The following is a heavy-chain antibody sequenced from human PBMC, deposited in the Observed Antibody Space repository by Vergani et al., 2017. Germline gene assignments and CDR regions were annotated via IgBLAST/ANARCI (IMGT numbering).Heavy chain of an antibody. D-gene: IGHD3-3*01. Sequence: QVQLVESGGGVVQPGRSLRLSCAASGFTFSSYGMHWVRQAPGKGLEWVAVISYDGSNKYYADSVKGRFTISRDNSKTTLYLQMNSLRAEYTAVYYCAKDRSTYYDFWSGYLGHWGQGTLVTVSS. CDR3: AKDRSTYYDFWSGYLGH. J-gene: IGHJ4*02. CDR1: GFTFSSYG. CDR2: ISYDGSNK. V-gene: IGHV3-30*18.